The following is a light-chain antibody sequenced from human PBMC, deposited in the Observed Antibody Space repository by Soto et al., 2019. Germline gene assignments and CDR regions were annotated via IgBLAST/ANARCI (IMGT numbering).Light chain of an antibody. CDR2: GAF. CDR1: QSVTSSY. CDR3: QQYATSPLT. J-gene: IGKJ1*01. V-gene: IGKV3-20*01. Sequence: EIVLTQSPGTLSLSPGERATLSCRASQSVTSSYLAWYQQKPGQAPRLLIYGAFHRATGIPDRFSGSGSGTDFTLTISRLEPEDFAVYYCQQYATSPLTFGQGTKVEIK.